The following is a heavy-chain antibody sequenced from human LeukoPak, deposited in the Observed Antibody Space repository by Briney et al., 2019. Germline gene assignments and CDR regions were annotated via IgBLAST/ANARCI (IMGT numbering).Heavy chain of an antibody. Sequence: GGSLRLSCAAFGFTFSRYWMSWVRQAPGKGLEWVANIKEDGSEKYYVESVKGRFTISRDNVKNSLYLQMNSLRAEDTAVYYCARALDYGDYGLGYWGQGTLVTVSS. CDR3: ARALDYGDYGLGY. J-gene: IGHJ4*02. V-gene: IGHV3-7*05. CDR2: IKEDGSEK. CDR1: GFTFSRYW. D-gene: IGHD4-17*01.